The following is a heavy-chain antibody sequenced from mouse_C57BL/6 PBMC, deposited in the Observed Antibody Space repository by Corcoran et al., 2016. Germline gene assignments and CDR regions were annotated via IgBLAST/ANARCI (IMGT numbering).Heavy chain of an antibody. CDR2: ICPGSGST. CDR1: GYTFTDYY. J-gene: IGHJ1*03. V-gene: IGHV1-75*01. D-gene: IGHD1-1*01. Sequence: QVQLQQSGPELVKPGASVKISCKASGYTFTDYYINWVKQRPGQGLEWIGWICPGSGSTYYNEKFKGKATLTVDKSSSTAYMLLSSLTSEDSAVYFCERGYYGSSHWYMDVWGTGTTVTVSS. CDR3: ERGYYGSSHWYMDV.